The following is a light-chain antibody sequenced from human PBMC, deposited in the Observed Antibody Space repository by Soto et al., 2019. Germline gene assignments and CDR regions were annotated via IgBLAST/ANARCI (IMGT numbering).Light chain of an antibody. Sequence: QSVLTQPPSVSGDPGQRVTISCTGSSSNIGAGYDVHWYQQLPGTDPKVLIYGNSNRPSGVPDRFSGSKSGTSASLAITGLQAEEEADYYCQSYDSSLNGVVVVGGTKLTVL. CDR3: QSYDSSLNGVV. V-gene: IGLV1-40*01. J-gene: IGLJ2*01. CDR1: SSNIGAGYD. CDR2: GNS.